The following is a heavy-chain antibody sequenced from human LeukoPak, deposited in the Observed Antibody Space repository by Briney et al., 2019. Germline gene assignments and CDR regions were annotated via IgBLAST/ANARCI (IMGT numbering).Heavy chain of an antibody. CDR3: ANTQAPLRYFDWLSHPYYFDY. J-gene: IGHJ4*02. CDR1: GFTFSSYC. Sequence: GGALRLSLSASGFTFSSYCISWGPQAPGKGVEWVSAISGSCGSTYYADSGKGRFTIHQHNTKHTLYLQMNSLRAEDTAVYYCANTQAPLRYFDWLSHPYYFDYWGQGTLVTVSS. CDR2: ISGSCGST. D-gene: IGHD3-9*01. V-gene: IGHV3-23*01.